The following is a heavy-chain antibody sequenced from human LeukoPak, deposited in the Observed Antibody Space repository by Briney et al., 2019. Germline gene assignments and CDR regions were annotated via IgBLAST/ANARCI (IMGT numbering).Heavy chain of an antibody. Sequence: ASVKVSCKASGYTFTSYYMHWVRQAPGQGLEWMGIINPSGGSTSYAQKFQGRVTMTRDTSTSTVYMELSSLRSEDAAVYYCARDPVNTAMDPQGFDYWGQGTLVTVSS. V-gene: IGHV1-46*01. CDR2: INPSGGST. CDR3: ARDPVNTAMDPQGFDY. J-gene: IGHJ4*02. CDR1: GYTFTSYY. D-gene: IGHD5-18*01.